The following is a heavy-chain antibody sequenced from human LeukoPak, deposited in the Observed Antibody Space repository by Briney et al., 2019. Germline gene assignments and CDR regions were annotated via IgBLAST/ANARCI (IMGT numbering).Heavy chain of an antibody. J-gene: IGHJ4*02. CDR2: ISSSGSTI. CDR3: ARISGYDFWSGYYTAFYPDY. Sequence: GGSLRLSCAASGFTFSDYYMSWIRQAPGKGLEWVSYISSSGSTIYYADSVKGRFTICRDNAKNSLYLQMNSLRAEDTAVYYCARISGYDFWSGYYTAFYPDYWGQGTLVTVSS. V-gene: IGHV3-11*01. CDR1: GFTFSDYY. D-gene: IGHD3-3*01.